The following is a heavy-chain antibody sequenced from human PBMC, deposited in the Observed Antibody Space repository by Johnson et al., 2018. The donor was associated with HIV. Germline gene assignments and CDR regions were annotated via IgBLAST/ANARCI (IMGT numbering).Heavy chain of an antibody. CDR1: GFTVSSNY. Sequence: VQLVESGGGLIQRGGSLRLSCAASGFTVSSNYMSWVRQAPGTGLEWVSVIDSGGSTYYADSVKRRFTISRDNSKNTLYLQMNSLRAEDTAVYYCARSPYYDDYWSDAFDIWGQGTMVTVSS. J-gene: IGHJ3*02. CDR3: ARSPYYDDYWSDAFDI. V-gene: IGHV3-53*01. CDR2: IDSGGST. D-gene: IGHD4-17*01.